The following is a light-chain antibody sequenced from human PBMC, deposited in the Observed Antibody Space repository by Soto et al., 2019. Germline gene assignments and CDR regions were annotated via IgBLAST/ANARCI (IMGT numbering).Light chain of an antibody. CDR3: QQTFRPPRT. V-gene: IGKV1-33*01. CDR2: DAS. CDR1: QSISSY. Sequence: IRMTQSPSSLSASTGDRVTITCRASQSISSYLNWYQQKPGKAPKLLIYDASDLETGVPSRFSGSGSGTGFTFTISSLQPEDFATYYCQQTFRPPRTFGGGTKVDIK. J-gene: IGKJ4*01.